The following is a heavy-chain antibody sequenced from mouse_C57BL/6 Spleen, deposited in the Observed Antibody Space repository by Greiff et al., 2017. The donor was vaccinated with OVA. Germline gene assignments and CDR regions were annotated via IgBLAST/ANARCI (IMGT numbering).Heavy chain of an antibody. Sequence: VQLKESGPGLVKPSQSLSLTCSVTGYSITSRYYWNWIRQFPGNKLEWMGYISYDGSNNYNPSLKNRISMHRDTSKKQFFLKLNSVTTEDTATYYGAREEGTTVPVFDVWGTGTTVTVSS. CDR3: AREEGTTVPVFDV. J-gene: IGHJ1*03. D-gene: IGHD1-1*01. CDR2: ISYDGSN. CDR1: GYSITSRYY. V-gene: IGHV3-6*01.